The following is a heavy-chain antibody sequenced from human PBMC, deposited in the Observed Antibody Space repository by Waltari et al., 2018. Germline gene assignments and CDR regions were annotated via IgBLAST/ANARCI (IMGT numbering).Heavy chain of an antibody. Sequence: QVQLVQSGAEVKKPGASVKVSCKASGYTFTGYYMHWVRQAPGQGLEWMGWINPTSGGTNYAQKFQGRVTMTRDTSISTAYMELSRLRSDDTAVYYCARAASGGAYYYYYYMDVWGKGTTVTVSS. CDR1: GYTFTGYY. D-gene: IGHD3-16*01. CDR3: ARAASGGAYYYYYYMDV. J-gene: IGHJ6*03. V-gene: IGHV1-2*02. CDR2: INPTSGGT.